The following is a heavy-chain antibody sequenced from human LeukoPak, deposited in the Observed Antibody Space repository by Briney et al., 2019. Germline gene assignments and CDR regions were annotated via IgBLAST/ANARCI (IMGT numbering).Heavy chain of an antibody. V-gene: IGHV4-31*02. Sequence: LRLSCAASGVTLSDHHMDWVRQAPGKGLEWVGFIYHSGTTFYNPSHESRATISVDTSQNQFSLKLTSVTAADTAVYYCARAVDYRNYFDYWGQGTLVTVSS. D-gene: IGHD4-11*01. J-gene: IGHJ4*02. CDR3: ARAVDYRNYFDY. CDR2: IYHSGTT. CDR1: GVTLSDHH.